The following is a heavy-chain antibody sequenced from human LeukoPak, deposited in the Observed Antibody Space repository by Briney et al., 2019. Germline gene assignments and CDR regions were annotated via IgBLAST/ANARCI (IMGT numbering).Heavy chain of an antibody. Sequence: GGSLRLSCAASEFTFSSYAMSWVRQAPGKGLEWVSTISDSGGNTYYADSVKGRFTVSRDNSKNTMYLQMNSLRAEDTDVYYCAKDRRACSSSSCYYRFDYWGQGTLVTVSS. CDR1: EFTFSSYA. CDR3: AKDRRACSSSSCYYRFDY. J-gene: IGHJ4*02. CDR2: ISDSGGNT. V-gene: IGHV3-23*01. D-gene: IGHD2-2*01.